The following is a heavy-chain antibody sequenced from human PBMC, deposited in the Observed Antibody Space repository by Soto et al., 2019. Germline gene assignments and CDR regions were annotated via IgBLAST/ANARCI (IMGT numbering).Heavy chain of an antibody. V-gene: IGHV4-34*02. CDR1: GGTFTGYY. Sequence: QVQLKQRGAGLLKPSETLSLTCAVSGGTFTGYYWNWIRQSPGKGLEWIGEINHSRSTYYNPSLSNRVALSIDTSKNEFSLKLSFVTAADTAVYFCARGVGSRTIDIWDQGTRVTVSS. CDR2: INHSRST. CDR3: ARGVGSRTIDI. D-gene: IGHD3-10*01. J-gene: IGHJ1*01.